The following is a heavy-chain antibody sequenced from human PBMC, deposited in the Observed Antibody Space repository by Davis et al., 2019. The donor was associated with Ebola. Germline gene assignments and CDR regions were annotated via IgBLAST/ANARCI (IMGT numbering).Heavy chain of an antibody. CDR3: ARTRVGGWGHYYYYYGMDV. CDR1: GGSISSGDCY. J-gene: IGHJ6*02. D-gene: IGHD3-16*01. CDR2: IYYSGST. V-gene: IGHV4-30-4*01. Sequence: MPSETLSLTCTVSGGSISSGDCYWSWIRQPPGKGLEWIGYIYYSGSTYYNPSLKSRVTISVDTSKNQFSLKLSSVTAADTAVYYCARTRVGGWGHYYYYYGMDVWGQGTTVTVSS.